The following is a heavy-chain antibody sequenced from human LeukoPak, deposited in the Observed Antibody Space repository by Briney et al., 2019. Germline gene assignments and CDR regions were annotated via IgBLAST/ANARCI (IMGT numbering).Heavy chain of an antibody. J-gene: IGHJ4*02. CDR2: IYHSGGT. CDR3: ARHGSGGEAFDY. CDR1: GYSLSSGYY. V-gene: IGHV4-38-2*01. D-gene: IGHD2-21*01. Sequence: SETLSHTCAVSGYSLSSGYYWGWIRQPPGKGRDWIGRIYHSGGTYYKPSLKSRVTISVDTSKNQFSLKLSSVPAADTAVYYCARHGSGGEAFDYWGQGTLVTVSS.